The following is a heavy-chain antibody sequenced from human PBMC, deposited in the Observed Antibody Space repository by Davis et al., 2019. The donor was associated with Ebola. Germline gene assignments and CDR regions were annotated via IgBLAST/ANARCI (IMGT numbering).Heavy chain of an antibody. V-gene: IGHV3-73*01. CDR3: TTMNRATGTTDY. Sequence: GGSLRLSCAASGFTFSGSAMHWVRQASGKGLEWVGRIRSKANSYATAYAASVKGRFTISRDDSKNTAYLQMNSLKTEDTAVYYCTTMNRATGTTDYWGQGTLVTVSS. J-gene: IGHJ4*02. D-gene: IGHD1-7*01. CDR2: IRSKANSYAT. CDR1: GFTFSGSA.